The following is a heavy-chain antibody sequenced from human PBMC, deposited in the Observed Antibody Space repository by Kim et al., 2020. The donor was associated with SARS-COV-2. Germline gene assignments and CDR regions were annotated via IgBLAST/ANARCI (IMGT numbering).Heavy chain of an antibody. D-gene: IGHD3-22*01. V-gene: IGHV3-48*02. CDR2: ISSSGSTI. J-gene: IGHJ6*02. CDR1: GFTFSSYS. Sequence: GGSLRLSCAASGFTFSSYSMNWVRQAPGKGLEWVSYISSSGSTIYYADSVKGRFTISRDNSKNTLYLQMNSLRDEDTAVYYCARDPYYYDSSCYYSAYYFGMDVWGQGTPVTVSS. CDR3: ARDPYYYDSSCYYSAYYFGMDV.